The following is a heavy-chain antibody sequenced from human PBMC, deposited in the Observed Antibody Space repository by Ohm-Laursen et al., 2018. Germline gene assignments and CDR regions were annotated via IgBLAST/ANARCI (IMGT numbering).Heavy chain of an antibody. CDR1: GFTFSSYE. V-gene: IGHV3-48*03. Sequence: SLRLSCAASGFTFSSYEMNWVRQSPGKGLEWVSYIRSSGGTVYYADSVKGQFTISRDNAKDSLYLQMDSLRAEDTAVYYYARDPPAGIWYFDLWGRGTLVTVSS. CDR3: ARDPPAGIWYFDL. CDR2: IRSSGGTV. J-gene: IGHJ2*01. D-gene: IGHD3-10*01.